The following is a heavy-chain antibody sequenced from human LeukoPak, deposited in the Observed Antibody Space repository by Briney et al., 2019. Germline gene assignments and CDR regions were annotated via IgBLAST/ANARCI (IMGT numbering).Heavy chain of an antibody. Sequence: GSLRLSCAASGFTFSSYGMHWVRQAPGKGLEWVAFIRYDGSNKYYADSVKGRFTISRDNSKNTLYLQMNSLRAEDTAVYYCAKASSSWLNWFDPWGQGTLVTVSS. J-gene: IGHJ5*02. CDR3: AKASSSWLNWFDP. CDR2: IRYDGSNK. V-gene: IGHV3-30*02. D-gene: IGHD6-13*01. CDR1: GFTFSSYG.